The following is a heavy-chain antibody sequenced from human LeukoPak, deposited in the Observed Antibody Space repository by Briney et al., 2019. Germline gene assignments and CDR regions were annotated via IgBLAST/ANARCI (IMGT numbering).Heavy chain of an antibody. J-gene: IGHJ6*02. Sequence: ASVKVSCKASGYTFTGYYMHWVRQAPGQGLEWMGRINPNSGGTNYAQKFQGRVTMTRDTSNSTAYMELSRLRSDDTAVYYCARDGKELLGYYYGMDVWGQGTTVTVSS. CDR1: GYTFTGYY. CDR3: ARDGKELLGYYYGMDV. V-gene: IGHV1-2*06. D-gene: IGHD1-26*01. CDR2: INPNSGGT.